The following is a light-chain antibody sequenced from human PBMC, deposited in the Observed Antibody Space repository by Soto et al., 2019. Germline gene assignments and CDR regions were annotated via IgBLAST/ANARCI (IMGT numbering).Light chain of an antibody. CDR2: EVS. CDR3: SSYTSSSTPNWV. J-gene: IGLJ3*02. CDR1: SSDVGGYNY. V-gene: IGLV2-14*01. Sequence: QSALTQPASVSGSPGQSITISCTGTSSDVGGYNYVSWYQQHPGKAPKLMIYEVSNRPSGVSNRFSGSKSGNTASLTISGLQGEDEADYYCSSYTSSSTPNWVFGGATQLTVL.